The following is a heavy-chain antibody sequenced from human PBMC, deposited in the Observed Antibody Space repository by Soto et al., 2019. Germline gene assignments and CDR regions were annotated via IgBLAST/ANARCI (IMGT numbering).Heavy chain of an antibody. CDR3: ARDIVSGWPYYYGMDV. CDR1: GFTVSSNY. CDR2: IYSGGST. V-gene: IGHV3-66*01. J-gene: IGHJ6*02. Sequence: EVQLVESGGGLVQPGGSLRLSCAASGFTVSSNYMSWVRQAPGKGLEWVSVIYSGGSTYYADSVKGRFTISRDNSKNTLYLQMNSLRAEDTAVYYCARDIVSGWPYYYGMDVWGQGTTVTVSS. D-gene: IGHD6-19*01.